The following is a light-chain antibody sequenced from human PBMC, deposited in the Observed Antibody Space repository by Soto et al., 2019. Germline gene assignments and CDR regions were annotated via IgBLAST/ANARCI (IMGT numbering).Light chain of an antibody. Sequence: EIMLTQSPGTLSLSPGERATLSCRASQSVSSSYLDWYQQKPGQAPRLLIYGASSRATSIPDRFSGSGSVTDFTLTISRLEPEDFAVYYCQQYGSSPGTFGQGNKLEIK. CDR3: QQYGSSPGT. CDR2: GAS. V-gene: IGKV3-20*01. J-gene: IGKJ1*01. CDR1: QSVSSSY.